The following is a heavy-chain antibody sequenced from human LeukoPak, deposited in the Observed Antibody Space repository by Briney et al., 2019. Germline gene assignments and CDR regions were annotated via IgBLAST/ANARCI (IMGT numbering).Heavy chain of an antibody. Sequence: ASVKVSCKASGYTFTVYYMHWVRQAPGQGIEWMGWINPNSGGTNYAQKVQGGVTMTRDTSISTAYMELSRLRSDDTAVYYCARGGRTTVTPFQHWGQGTLVTVSS. D-gene: IGHD4-11*01. CDR1: GYTFTVYY. CDR2: INPNSGGT. V-gene: IGHV1-2*02. J-gene: IGHJ1*01. CDR3: ARGGRTTVTPFQH.